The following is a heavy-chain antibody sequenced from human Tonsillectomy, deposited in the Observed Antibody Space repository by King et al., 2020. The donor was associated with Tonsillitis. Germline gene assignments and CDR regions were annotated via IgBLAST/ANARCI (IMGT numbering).Heavy chain of an antibody. J-gene: IGHJ5*02. CDR1: GGTFRSYA. CDR3: ARDRGYSFGSSWFDP. CDR2: IIPIFGTA. V-gene: IGHV1-69*01. Sequence: QLVQSGAEVKKPGSSVKISCQASGGTFRSYAISWVRQAPGQGLEWMGGIIPIFGTANYAQKFQGRVTITADDATSTTYMELSSLRFEDTAVYYCARDRGYSFGSSWFDPWGKGTPVTDAS. D-gene: IGHD5-18*01.